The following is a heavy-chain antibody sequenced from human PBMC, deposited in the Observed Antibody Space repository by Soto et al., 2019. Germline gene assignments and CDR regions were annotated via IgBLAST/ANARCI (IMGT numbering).Heavy chain of an antibody. D-gene: IGHD2-15*01. CDR1: GGSISSSSYY. J-gene: IGHJ3*01. CDR2: IYYSGST. Sequence: PSETLSLTCADSGGSISSSSYYWGWIRQPPGKGLEWIGSIYYSGSTYYNPSLKSRVTIAVDTSKNQFSLKLSSVTAADTAVSYCARDPGLGGYCSGGSWYRTGAFDLWGQGTMVTVSS. CDR3: ARDPGLGGYCSGGSWYRTGAFDL. V-gene: IGHV4-39*02.